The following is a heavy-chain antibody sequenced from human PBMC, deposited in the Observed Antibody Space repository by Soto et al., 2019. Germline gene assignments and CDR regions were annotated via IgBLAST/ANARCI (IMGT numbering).Heavy chain of an antibody. J-gene: IGHJ6*02. V-gene: IGHV5-10-1*01. CDR3: ASVDTAMVTTSSLFYYGMDV. D-gene: IGHD5-18*01. Sequence: PGESLKISCKGSGYSFTSYWISWVRQMPGKGLEWMGRIDPSDSYTNYSPSFQGHVTISADKSISTAYLQWSSLKASDTAMYYCASVDTAMVTTSSLFYYGMDVWGQGTTVTAP. CDR2: IDPSDSYT. CDR1: GYSFTSYW.